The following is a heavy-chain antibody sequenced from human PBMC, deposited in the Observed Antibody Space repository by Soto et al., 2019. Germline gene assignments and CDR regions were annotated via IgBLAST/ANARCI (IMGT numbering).Heavy chain of an antibody. V-gene: IGHV4-30-4*01. Sequence: QVQLQESGPGLVKPSQTLSLTCTVSGGSISSGDYYWSWIRQPPGKGLEWIGYIYHSGNTYYNPSLXSXXTISVDTSKNQSSLKLSSVTAADTAVYYCARERPDGARLDPWGQGTRVTVSS. J-gene: IGHJ5*02. CDR2: IYHSGNT. D-gene: IGHD6-6*01. CDR3: ARERPDGARLDP. CDR1: GGSISSGDYY.